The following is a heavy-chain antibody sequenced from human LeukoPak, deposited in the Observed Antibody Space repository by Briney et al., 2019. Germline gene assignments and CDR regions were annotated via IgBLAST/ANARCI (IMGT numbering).Heavy chain of an antibody. CDR1: GCTLTELS. CDR2: FDPEDGET. CDR3: ATPSGQWLDPYYFDY. V-gene: IGHV1-24*01. Sequence: ASVKVSCKVSGCTLTELSMHWVRQAPGKGLEWMGGFDPEDGETIYAQKFQGRVTMTEDTSTDTAYMELSSLRSEDTAVYYCATPSGQWLDPYYFDYWGQGTLVTVSS. J-gene: IGHJ4*02. D-gene: IGHD6-19*01.